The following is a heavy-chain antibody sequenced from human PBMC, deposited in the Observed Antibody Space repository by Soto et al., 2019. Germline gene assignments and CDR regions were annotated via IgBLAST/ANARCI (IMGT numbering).Heavy chain of an antibody. CDR2: ISYDGSNK. J-gene: IGHJ6*03. V-gene: IGHV3-30*18. Sequence: QVQLVESGGGVVQPGRSLRLSCAASGFTFSSYGMHWVRQAPGKGLGWVAVISYDGSNKYYADSVKGRFTISRDNSKNTLYLQMNSLRAEDTAVYYCAKDLIAGAYHYYYMDVWGKGTTVTVSS. D-gene: IGHD6-13*01. CDR1: GFTFSSYG. CDR3: AKDLIAGAYHYYYMDV.